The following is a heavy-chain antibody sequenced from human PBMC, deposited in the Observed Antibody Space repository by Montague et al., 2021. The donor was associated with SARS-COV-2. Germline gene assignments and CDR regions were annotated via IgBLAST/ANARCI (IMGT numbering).Heavy chain of an antibody. V-gene: IGHV4-59*08. Sequence: SETLSLTCSVSGGSLSTYYWSWIRQPPGKGLEWIGYIYDSGTTRYNPSLRSRATISLDLSKNQFSLDLNSVTATDTAVYYCARNAYNHYALDVWGQGTTVTVSS. CDR1: GGSLSTYY. CDR3: ARNAYNHYALDV. J-gene: IGHJ6*02. CDR2: IYDSGTT.